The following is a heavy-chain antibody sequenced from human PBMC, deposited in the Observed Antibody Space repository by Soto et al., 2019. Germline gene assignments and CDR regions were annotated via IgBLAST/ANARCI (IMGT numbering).Heavy chain of an antibody. CDR3: ARGRRVGATSQRYYYYYYGMDV. V-gene: IGHV4-34*01. D-gene: IGHD1-26*01. J-gene: IGHJ6*02. Sequence: SETLSLTCAVYGVSFSGYYWSWIRQPPGKGLEWIGEINHSGSTNCDPSLKSRVTISVDTSKNQFSLKLSSVTAADTAVYYCARGRRVGATSQRYYYYYYGMDVWGQGTTVTVSS. CDR2: INHSGST. CDR1: GVSFSGYY.